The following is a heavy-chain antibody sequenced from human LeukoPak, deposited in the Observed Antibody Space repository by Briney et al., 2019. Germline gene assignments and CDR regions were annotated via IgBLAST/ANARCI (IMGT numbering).Heavy chain of an antibody. V-gene: IGHV1-46*01. CDR1: GFTLINYY. J-gene: IGHJ4*02. CDR3: ARDLDYGEKSEDY. CDR2: INLSGGST. D-gene: IGHD4/OR15-4a*01. Sequence: ASVRVSSKASGFTLINYYMHWVRQAPGQGLEWLGIINLSGGSTHYPQKFQDRVTMTRDTSTSTVYMELSSLRSEDTAVYYCARDLDYGEKSEDYWGQGTLVTVSS.